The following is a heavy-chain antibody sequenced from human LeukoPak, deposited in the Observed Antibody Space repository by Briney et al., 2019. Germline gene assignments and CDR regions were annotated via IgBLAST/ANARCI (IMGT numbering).Heavy chain of an antibody. CDR2: INVNSGGT. CDR3: ARSPHILTGENFDF. CDR1: GYTFTDDY. D-gene: IGHD3-9*01. Sequence: ASVKVSCKASGYTFTDDYIHWVRQAPGQGLEWMGWINVNSGGTNYAQKFYARVTMTRDTSISTAYMELSRLRSDDTAVFYCARSPHILTGENFDFWGQGTLVTVSS. J-gene: IGHJ4*02. V-gene: IGHV1-2*02.